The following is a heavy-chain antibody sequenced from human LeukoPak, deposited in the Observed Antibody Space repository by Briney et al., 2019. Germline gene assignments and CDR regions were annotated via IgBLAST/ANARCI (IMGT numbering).Heavy chain of an antibody. CDR3: ARGQDFWSGYPFDY. V-gene: IGHV4-39*07. J-gene: IGHJ4*02. CDR2: IHHDGGT. D-gene: IGHD3-3*01. CDR1: GGSIRSSSYN. Sequence: SETLSLTCTVSGGSIRSSSYNWGWIRQPPGKGLEWIGSIHHDGGTYYSPSLKSRVTISVDTSKNQFSLKLSSVTAADTAVYYCARGQDFWSGYPFDYWGQGILVTVSS.